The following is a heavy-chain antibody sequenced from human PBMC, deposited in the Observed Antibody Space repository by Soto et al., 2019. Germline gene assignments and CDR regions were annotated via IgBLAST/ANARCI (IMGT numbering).Heavy chain of an antibody. CDR2: INPGDSTT. D-gene: IGHD2-2*01. CDR3: ARQFCSGTSCRFKWFDP. CDR1: GYTFTDYW. V-gene: IGHV5-51*01. J-gene: IGHJ5*02. Sequence: GESLNLSRDCSGYTFTDYWIALVRQMPGKGLEWVVIINPGDSTTTYGQSFQDQVTFSADKHIRNAFLQWASLYASGSAERVCARQFCSGTSCRFKWFDPWGQGTLVTVSS.